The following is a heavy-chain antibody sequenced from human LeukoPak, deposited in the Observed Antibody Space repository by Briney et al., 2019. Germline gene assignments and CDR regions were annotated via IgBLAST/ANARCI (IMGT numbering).Heavy chain of an antibody. J-gene: IGHJ4*02. D-gene: IGHD6-13*01. Sequence: GGSLRLSCAASGFTFTSYEMNWVRQAPGKGLEWVSYISSSGSTIYYADSVKGRFTISRDNAKNSLYLQMNSLRAEDTAVYYCARVGQQLALGYWGQGTLVTVSS. V-gene: IGHV3-48*03. CDR1: GFTFTSYE. CDR3: ARVGQQLALGY. CDR2: ISSSGSTI.